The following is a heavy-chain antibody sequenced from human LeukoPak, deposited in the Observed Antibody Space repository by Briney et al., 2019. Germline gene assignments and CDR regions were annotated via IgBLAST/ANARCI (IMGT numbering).Heavy chain of an antibody. D-gene: IGHD2-2*02. Sequence: SETLSLTCTVSGGSISSYYWSWIRQPAGKGLEWIGRIYTSGSTNYNPSLKSRVTMSVDTSKNQFSLKLSSVTAADTAVYYCARDLIVVVPAAIQGNWFDPWGQGTLVTVSS. CDR1: GGSISSYY. V-gene: IGHV4-4*07. J-gene: IGHJ5*02. CDR3: ARDLIVVVPAAIQGNWFDP. CDR2: IYTSGST.